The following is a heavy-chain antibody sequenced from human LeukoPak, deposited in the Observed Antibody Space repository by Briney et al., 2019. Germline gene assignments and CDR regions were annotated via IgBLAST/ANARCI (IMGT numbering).Heavy chain of an antibody. CDR3: ARALWEPQSDYYYYHMDV. Sequence: SETLSLTCTVSGGSISSYYWSWIRQPAGKGLEWIGRIYTRGSTNYHPSPKGRVTMSVGTSKKQFSLKLSPVTAADPAVYYCARALWEPQSDYYYYHMDVWGKGTTVSVSS. D-gene: IGHD1-26*01. J-gene: IGHJ6*03. CDR2: IYTRGST. CDR1: GGSISSYY. V-gene: IGHV4-4*07.